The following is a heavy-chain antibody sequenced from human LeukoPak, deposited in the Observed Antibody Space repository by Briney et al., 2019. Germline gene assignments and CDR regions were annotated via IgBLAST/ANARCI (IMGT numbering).Heavy chain of an antibody. Sequence: PGGSLRLSCAASGFTFSSYAMSWVRQAPGKGLEWVSGISVSSGSAYYADSVKGRFTISRDNSKNTFYPQMNSLRAEDTALYYCGVVPAATRGVDWGQGTLVTVSS. CDR1: GFTFSSYA. CDR3: GVVPAATRGVD. J-gene: IGHJ4*02. CDR2: ISVSSGSA. V-gene: IGHV3-23*01. D-gene: IGHD2-2*01.